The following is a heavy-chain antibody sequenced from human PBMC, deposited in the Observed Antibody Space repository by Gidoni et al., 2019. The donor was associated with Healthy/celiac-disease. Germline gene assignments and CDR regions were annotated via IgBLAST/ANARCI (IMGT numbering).Heavy chain of an antibody. J-gene: IGHJ3*02. CDR3: ARDPMGSGSTDAFDI. V-gene: IGHV4-30-4*01. Sequence: QVHLQASGPGLVKPSQTLSLTCTVSGGSISSGDNYWIWFRQPPGKGLEWIGYIYYSGSTYYNPSLNSRVTISVDTSKNQFSLKLSSVTAADTAVYYCARDPMGSGSTDAFDIWGQGTMVTVSS. CDR2: IYYSGST. CDR1: GGSISSGDNY. D-gene: IGHD3-10*01.